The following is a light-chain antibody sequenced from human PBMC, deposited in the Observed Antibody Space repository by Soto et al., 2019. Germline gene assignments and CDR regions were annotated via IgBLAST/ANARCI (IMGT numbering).Light chain of an antibody. CDR3: QQYGSSPRT. J-gene: IGKJ1*01. Sequence: IVLTQSPGTLSLSPGERATLSCRASQSVSRNYLAWYQQKPGQAPRLLIYAASNKNTGIPDRFSASGSGTAFTLTISRLEPEDFAVYHCQQYGSSPRTFGQGTKVEIK. CDR2: AAS. CDR1: QSVSRNY. V-gene: IGKV3-20*01.